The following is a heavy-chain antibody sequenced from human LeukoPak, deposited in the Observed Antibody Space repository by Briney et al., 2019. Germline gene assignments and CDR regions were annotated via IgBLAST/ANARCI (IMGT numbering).Heavy chain of an antibody. Sequence: PGGSLRLSCACSGFTFSSYAMHGVRQAPGKGLGGVAVISYDGSNEYYADSVKGRFTISRDNSKNTLYLQMNSLRAEDTAVYYCARDLDRTFDYWGQGTLVTVSS. CDR1: GFTFSSYA. V-gene: IGHV3-30-3*01. J-gene: IGHJ4*02. D-gene: IGHD3-22*01. CDR2: ISYDGSNE. CDR3: ARDLDRTFDY.